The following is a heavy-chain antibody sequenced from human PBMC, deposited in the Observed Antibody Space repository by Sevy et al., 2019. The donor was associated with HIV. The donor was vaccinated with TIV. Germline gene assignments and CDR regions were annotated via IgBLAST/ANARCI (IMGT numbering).Heavy chain of an antibody. D-gene: IGHD1-26*01. V-gene: IGHV3-7*03. CDR3: ATTSTPLYYYALDV. Sequence: GSLRLSCAGSGFTFSRFWMSWVRQAPGKGLQWVANIKQDGSEKYYVDSVKGRFIISRDNAKKSLFLQMNSLRAEDTAIYYCATTSTPLYYYALDVWGQGTTVTVSS. CDR2: IKQDGSEK. CDR1: GFTFSRFW. J-gene: IGHJ6*02.